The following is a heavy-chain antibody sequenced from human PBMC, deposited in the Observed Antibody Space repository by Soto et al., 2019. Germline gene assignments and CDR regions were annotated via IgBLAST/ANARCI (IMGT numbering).Heavy chain of an antibody. CDR1: GFSFPSHW. CDR3: ARDQGREILASAFDF. J-gene: IGHJ3*01. V-gene: IGHV3-7*01. D-gene: IGHD5-12*01. CDR2: IKRDGSAS. Sequence: EVQLVESGGGLVQPGESLRLSCAASGFSFPSHWMSWVRQAPGKGLEWVATIKRDGSASYFLDSVKGRFTISRDNANDSLFLEMTSLRAEDTAVYYCARDQGREILASAFDFWGQGTKVTVSS.